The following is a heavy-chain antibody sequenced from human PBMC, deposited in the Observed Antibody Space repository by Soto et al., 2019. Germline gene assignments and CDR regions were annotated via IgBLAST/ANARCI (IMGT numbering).Heavy chain of an antibody. J-gene: IGHJ4*02. CDR2: IYHSGST. V-gene: IGHV4-4*02. CDR1: GVSIKSDNW. Sequence: QVQLQESGPRLAKPSETLALVCSVSGVSIKSDNWWSWVRQSPGGGLEWIGEIYHSGSTNNNPSLNSRGTMAVDKSQNIFALRLTSVTAADTAIYYCAKTESVLVDAEFDSWGQGILVTISS. D-gene: IGHD3-22*01. CDR3: AKTESVLVDAEFDS.